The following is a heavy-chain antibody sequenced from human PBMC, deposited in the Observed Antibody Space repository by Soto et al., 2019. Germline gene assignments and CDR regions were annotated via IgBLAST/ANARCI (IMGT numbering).Heavy chain of an antibody. CDR1: GFTFSSYW. D-gene: IGHD5-18*01. CDR2: INTDGSTT. Sequence: GGSLRLSCAASGFTFSSYWMHWVRQTPEKGLVWVSHINTDGSTTTYADSVKGRFTISRDNAKNTLFLQMNSLRAEDTAVYYCARAMDTAMASTDIWFDPWGEGILITV. CDR3: ARAMDTAMASTDIWFDP. J-gene: IGHJ5*02. V-gene: IGHV3-74*01.